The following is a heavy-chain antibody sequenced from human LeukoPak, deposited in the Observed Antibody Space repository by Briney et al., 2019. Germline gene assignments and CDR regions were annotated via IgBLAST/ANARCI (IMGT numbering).Heavy chain of an antibody. CDR2: IYSGRAT. CDR1: GFTVSSTY. J-gene: IGHJ4*02. D-gene: IGHD4-17*01. V-gene: IGHV3-66*01. Sequence: GGSLRLSCVASGFTVSSTYMSWVRQAPGRGLQWVSVIYSGRATYYADSVKGRFIISRDNSKNTLSLQMRSLRAEDTAVYYCVEGSGDTRYGDYSPFDSWGQGTLVTVSS. CDR3: VEGSGDTRYGDYSPFDS.